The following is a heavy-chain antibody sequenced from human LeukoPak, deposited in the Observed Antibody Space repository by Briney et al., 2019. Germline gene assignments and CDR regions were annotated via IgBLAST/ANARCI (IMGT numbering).Heavy chain of an antibody. CDR1: GGSISSYY. CDR2: IYYSGST. CDR3: ARAGAVAVDY. Sequence: SETLSLTCTVSGGSISSYYWSWIRQPPGKGLEWIGYIYYSGSTNYNPSLESRVTISVDTSKNQFSLKLSSVTATDTAVYYCARAGAVAVDYWGQGTLVTVPS. D-gene: IGHD6-19*01. J-gene: IGHJ4*02. V-gene: IGHV4-59*01.